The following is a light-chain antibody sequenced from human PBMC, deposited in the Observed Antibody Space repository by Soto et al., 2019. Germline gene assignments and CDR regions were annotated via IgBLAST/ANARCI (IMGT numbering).Light chain of an antibody. CDR1: QGISNY. Sequence: DIQMTQSPSSLSASVGDRVTITCRASQGISNYLAWYQQKPGKVPKLLIYAASTLQSGVPSRFSGSGSGTDFTLTSSSLQPEDVASYYCQKYNSALWTVGQGTKVEIK. J-gene: IGKJ1*01. CDR2: AAS. V-gene: IGKV1-27*01. CDR3: QKYNSALWT.